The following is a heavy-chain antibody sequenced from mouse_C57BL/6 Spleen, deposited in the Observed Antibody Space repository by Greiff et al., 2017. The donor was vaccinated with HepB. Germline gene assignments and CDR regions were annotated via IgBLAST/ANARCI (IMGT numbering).Heavy chain of an antibody. V-gene: IGHV1-42*01. CDR3: ARSDGYSDY. D-gene: IGHD2-3*01. CDR1: GYSFTGYY. CDR2: INPSTGGT. J-gene: IGHJ2*01. Sequence: VQLQQSGPELVKPGASVKISCKASGYSFTGYYMNWVKQSPEKSLEWIGEINPSTGGTTYNQKFKAKATLTVDTSSSTAYMHLKSLTSEDSAVYYCARSDGYSDYWGQGTTLTVSS.